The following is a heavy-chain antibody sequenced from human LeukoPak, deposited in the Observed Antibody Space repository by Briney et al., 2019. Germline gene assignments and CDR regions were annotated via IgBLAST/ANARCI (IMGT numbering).Heavy chain of an antibody. CDR2: INWNGGST. CDR3: ARLVRTYAYTFDI. Sequence: GGSLRLSCAASGFTFDDYGMSWVRQAPGKGLEWVSGINWNGGSTGYADPVKGRFTISRDNAKNSLYLQMISLRAEDTALYYCARLVRTYAYTFDIWGQGTMVTVSS. J-gene: IGHJ3*02. V-gene: IGHV3-20*04. CDR1: GFTFDDYG. D-gene: IGHD3-16*01.